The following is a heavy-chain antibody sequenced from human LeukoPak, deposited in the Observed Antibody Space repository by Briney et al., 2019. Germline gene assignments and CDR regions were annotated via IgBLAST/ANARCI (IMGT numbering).Heavy chain of an antibody. V-gene: IGHV4-61*02. Sequence: SDTLSLTCTVSGDSISSGSYYWSWIRQPAGKGLEWIGRIYTSGSTNYNPSLKSRVTISVDTSKNQFSLKLSSVTAADTAVYYCARDGGSKVVYWGQGTLVTVSS. CDR3: ARDGGSKVVY. CDR1: GDSISSGSYY. J-gene: IGHJ4*02. CDR2: IYTSGST. D-gene: IGHD3-16*01.